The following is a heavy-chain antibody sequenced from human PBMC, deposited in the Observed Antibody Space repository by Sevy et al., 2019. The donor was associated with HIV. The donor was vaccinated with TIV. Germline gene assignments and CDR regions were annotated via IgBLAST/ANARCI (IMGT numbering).Heavy chain of an antibody. D-gene: IGHD5-18*01. CDR3: ARGGPAVDRALIPWGMDV. Sequence: GGSLRLSCAASGFTFTNYWMNWVRQAPGKGLEWVANIKQGGNEKYYVDSVKGRFTLSRDNAKNSVSLQMNGLRADDTAVYYCARGGPAVDRALIPWGMDVWGQGTTVTVSS. V-gene: IGHV3-7*01. J-gene: IGHJ6*02. CDR2: IKQGGNEK. CDR1: GFTFTNYW.